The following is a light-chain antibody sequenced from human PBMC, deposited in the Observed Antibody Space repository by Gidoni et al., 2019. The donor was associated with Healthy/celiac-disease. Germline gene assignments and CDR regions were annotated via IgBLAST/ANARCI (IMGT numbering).Light chain of an antibody. V-gene: IGKV3-20*01. Sequence: IVLTQCPGTLSLSPGERATLSCRASQSVSSSYLAWYQQKPGEAPRLLIYGASSRATGIPDRFSGSGSGTDFTLTISRLEPEDFAVYYCQQYGSSGWTFGQGTQVEIK. J-gene: IGKJ1*01. CDR2: GAS. CDR3: QQYGSSGWT. CDR1: QSVSSSY.